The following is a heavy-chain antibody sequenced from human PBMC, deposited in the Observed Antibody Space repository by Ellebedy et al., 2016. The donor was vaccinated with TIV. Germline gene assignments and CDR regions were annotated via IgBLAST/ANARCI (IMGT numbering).Heavy chain of an antibody. D-gene: IGHD1-26*01. CDR1: GFTVSTNY. CDR3: ARHTGATRQFDS. V-gene: IGHV3-66*04. Sequence: ETLSLTCAASGFTVSTNYMSWVRQAPGKGLEWVSVIYSDGSTYSADSVKGRFTISRDNSKNTLDLQMNSLRAEDTAVYYCARHTGATRQFDSWGQGTLVTVSS. CDR2: IYSDGST. J-gene: IGHJ4*02.